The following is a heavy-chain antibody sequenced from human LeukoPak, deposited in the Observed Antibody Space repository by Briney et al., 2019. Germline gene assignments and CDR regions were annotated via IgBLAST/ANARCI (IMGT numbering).Heavy chain of an antibody. Sequence: GGSLRLSCAASGFTFSSYSMNWVRQAPGKGLEWVSSISSSSSYIYYADSVKGRFTISRDNAKNSLYLQMNSLRAEDTAVYYCTGTMIADPLDAQNNWFDPWGQGTLVTVSS. D-gene: IGHD3-22*01. CDR3: TGTMIADPLDAQNNWFDP. V-gene: IGHV3-21*01. CDR1: GFTFSSYS. J-gene: IGHJ5*02. CDR2: ISSSSSYI.